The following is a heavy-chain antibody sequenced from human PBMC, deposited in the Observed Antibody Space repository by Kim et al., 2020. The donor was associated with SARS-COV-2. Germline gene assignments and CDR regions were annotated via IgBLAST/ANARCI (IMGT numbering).Heavy chain of an antibody. V-gene: IGHV1-18*01. J-gene: IGHJ5*02. D-gene: IGHD4-17*01. Sequence: HNAQKVQGRVTMTTDTSTSTAYMELRSLRSDDTAVYYCAKSSDYGEKWFDPWGQGTLVTVSS. CDR3: AKSSDYGEKWFDP.